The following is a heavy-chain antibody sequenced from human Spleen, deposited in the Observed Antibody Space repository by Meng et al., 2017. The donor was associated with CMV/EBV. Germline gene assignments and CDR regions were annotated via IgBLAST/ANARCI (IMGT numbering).Heavy chain of an antibody. CDR1: GFILSSYE. D-gene: IGHD2/OR15-2a*01. CDR2: ISGSDSNT. CDR3: AKDSTFDY. Sequence: GGSLRLSCAASGFILSSYEMNWVRQAPGKGLEWLSFISGSDSNTYYTDSVKGRFTISRDNARNSLYLEMNSLRAEDTAVYYCAKDSTFDYWGQGTLVTVSS. J-gene: IGHJ4*02. V-gene: IGHV3-48*03.